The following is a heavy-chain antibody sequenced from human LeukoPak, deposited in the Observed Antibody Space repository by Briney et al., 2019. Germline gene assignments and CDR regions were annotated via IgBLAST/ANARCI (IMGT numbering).Heavy chain of an antibody. CDR1: GFTVSSNY. V-gene: IGHV3-66*01. D-gene: IGHD4-17*01. Sequence: PGGFLSLSCAASGFTVSSNYMSWVRQAPGKGLGWVSVIYSGGSTYYADSVKGRFTISRDNSKNTLYLQMNSLRAEDTAVYYCATTVTTGNFDYWGQGTLVTVSS. J-gene: IGHJ4*02. CDR2: IYSGGST. CDR3: ATTVTTGNFDY.